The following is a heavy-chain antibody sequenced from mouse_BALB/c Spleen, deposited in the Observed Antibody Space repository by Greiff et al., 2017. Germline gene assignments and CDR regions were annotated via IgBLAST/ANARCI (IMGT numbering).Heavy chain of an antibody. V-gene: IGHV5-12-1*01. CDR2: ISSGGGST. D-gene: IGHD1-2*01. J-gene: IGHJ3*01. CDR3: ARRAHYYGPFAY. CDR1: GFAFSSYD. Sequence: DVKLVESGGGLVKPGGSLKLSCAASGFAFSSYDMSWVRQTPEKRLEWVAYISSGGGSTYYPDTVKGRFTISRDNAKNTLYLQMSSLKSEDTAMYYCARRAHYYGPFAYWGQGTLVTVSA.